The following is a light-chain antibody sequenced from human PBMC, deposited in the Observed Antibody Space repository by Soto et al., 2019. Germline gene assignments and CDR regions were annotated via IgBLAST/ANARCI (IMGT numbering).Light chain of an antibody. V-gene: IGKV3-20*01. CDR3: QHYGSSAYT. CDR2: GAS. J-gene: IGKJ2*01. Sequence: EIVLTQSPGTLSLSPGERATLSCRASQSVRSNYLAWYQQKPGQAPRLLIYGASSRATGIPDRFSGSGSGTDFTLTISRLEPEGFAVYYCQHYGSSAYTFGQGTTLEIK. CDR1: QSVRSNY.